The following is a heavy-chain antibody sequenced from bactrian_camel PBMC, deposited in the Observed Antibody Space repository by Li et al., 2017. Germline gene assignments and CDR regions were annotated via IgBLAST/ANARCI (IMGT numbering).Heavy chain of an antibody. CDR2: ISRSGTST. V-gene: IGHV3S60*01. J-gene: IGHJ4*01. D-gene: IGHD2*01. CDR1: TGPDKC. Sequence: HVQLVESGGGSVVPGGSLRLSCQHTGPDKCIGWFRQRPGKEREGVAIISRSGTSTDYTDSVKGRFTISRDHAKSTVYLQMSSLKPEDTAMYYCAAASLSAACDCSGGNCSTLLGDEFARWGQGTQVTVS. CDR3: AAASLSAACDCSGGNCSTLLGDEFAR.